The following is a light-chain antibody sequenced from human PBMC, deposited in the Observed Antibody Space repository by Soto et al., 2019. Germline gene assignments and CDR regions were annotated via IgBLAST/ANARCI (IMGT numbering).Light chain of an antibody. CDR3: QQYENLPLT. Sequence: DIQMTQSPSSLSASVGDRVTITCQASQDISNYLNWYQQKPGKAPKLLIYDASNLGTGVPSRFSGSGFGTDFIFTISSMQPEDFATYYCQQYENLPLTFGPGTKVDIK. CDR2: DAS. CDR1: QDISNY. V-gene: IGKV1-33*01. J-gene: IGKJ3*01.